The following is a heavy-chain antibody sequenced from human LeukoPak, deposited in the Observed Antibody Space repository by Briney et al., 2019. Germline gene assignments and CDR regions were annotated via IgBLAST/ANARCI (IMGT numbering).Heavy chain of an antibody. CDR3: ARQPYSSSFSYDY. CDR2: IHYSGST. Sequence: SETLSLTCTVSGGSISSSSYYWGWIRQPPGKGLERIGSIHYSGSTYYNPSLKSRVTISVDTSKNQFSLKLSSVTAADTAVYYCARQPYSSSFSYDYWGQGTLVTVSS. CDR1: GGSISSSSYY. D-gene: IGHD6-13*01. J-gene: IGHJ4*02. V-gene: IGHV4-39*01.